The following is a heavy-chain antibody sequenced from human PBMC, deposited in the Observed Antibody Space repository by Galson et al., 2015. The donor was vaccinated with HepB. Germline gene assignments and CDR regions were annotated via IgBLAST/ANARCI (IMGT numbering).Heavy chain of an antibody. V-gene: IGHV3-23*01. CDR3: AKDPSLMWFDP. Sequence: SLRLSCAASGFTFSSYAMSWVRQAPGKGLEWVSAISGSGGNTYYADSVKGRFTISRDNSKNTVYLQMDSLRAEDTAVYYCAKDPSLMWFDPWGQGTLVTVSS. CDR2: ISGSGGNT. CDR1: GFTFSSYA. J-gene: IGHJ5*02.